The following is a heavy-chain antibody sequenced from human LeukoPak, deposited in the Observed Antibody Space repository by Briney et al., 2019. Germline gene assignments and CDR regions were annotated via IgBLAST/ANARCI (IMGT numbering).Heavy chain of an antibody. J-gene: IGHJ5*02. V-gene: IGHV5-51*01. CDR3: ARRKFYDTYLDP. CDR1: EYDFANYL. CDR2: AHPATSII. Sequence: GDSLKISCKGPEYDFANYLIGWVRQTPGRGLEWMGIAHPATSIIHYGPSFQGQVTISFDRSLSTAYLQWTSLKASDSGMYFCARRKFYDTYLDPWGRGTLVTVSS. D-gene: IGHD2/OR15-2a*01.